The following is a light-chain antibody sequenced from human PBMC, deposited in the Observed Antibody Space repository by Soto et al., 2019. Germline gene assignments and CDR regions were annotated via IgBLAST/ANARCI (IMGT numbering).Light chain of an antibody. Sequence: EIVLTQSPGTLSLSPGERATLPCRASKSVSSSYLAWYQQKPCQAPRLLIYGASSRATGIPDRFSGSGSGTDFTLTISRPEPEDFAVYYCQQYGSSPITFGPGTKVDIK. CDR1: KSVSSSY. CDR2: GAS. J-gene: IGKJ3*01. V-gene: IGKV3-20*01. CDR3: QQYGSSPIT.